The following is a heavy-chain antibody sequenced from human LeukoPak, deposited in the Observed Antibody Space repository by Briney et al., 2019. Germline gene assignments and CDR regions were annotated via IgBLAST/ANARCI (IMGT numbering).Heavy chain of an antibody. J-gene: IGHJ4*02. V-gene: IGHV3-7*05. D-gene: IGHD2-15*01. CDR1: GFTFSRYW. CDR3: AIYCSGGSCFRN. Sequence: PGGSLRLSCAASGFTFSRYWMSWVRQAPGKGLEWVANIKTDGSEKYYVDSLKGRFIISRDNAKNSLYLQMNSLRAEDTAVYYCAIYCSGGSCFRNWGQGTLVTVSS. CDR2: IKTDGSEK.